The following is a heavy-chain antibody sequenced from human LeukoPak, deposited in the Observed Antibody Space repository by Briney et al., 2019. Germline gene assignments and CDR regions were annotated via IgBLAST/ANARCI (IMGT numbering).Heavy chain of an antibody. J-gene: IGHJ5*02. CDR1: GYTFTSYA. CDR2: INAGNDNT. CDR3: ARARGGSNNWFDP. V-gene: IGHV1-3*03. Sequence: VASVKVSCKASGYTFTSYAMHWVRQAPGQRLEWMGWINAGNDNTKYSQEFQGRVTITRDTSASTAYMELSSLRSEDMAVYYCARARGGSNNWFDPWGQGTLVTVSS. D-gene: IGHD2-15*01.